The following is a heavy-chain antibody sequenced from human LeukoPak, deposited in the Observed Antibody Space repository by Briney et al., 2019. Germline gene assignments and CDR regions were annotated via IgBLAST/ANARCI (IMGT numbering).Heavy chain of an antibody. Sequence: SETLSLTCTVSGGSISSGGYYWSWIRQHPGKGLEWIGYIYYSGSTYYNPSLKSRVTISVDTSENRFSLKLSSVTAADTAVYYCARDSRGYYYDSSGSPYWYFDLWGRGILVTVSS. CDR3: ARDSRGYYYDSSGSPYWYFDL. J-gene: IGHJ2*01. CDR1: GGSISSGGYY. D-gene: IGHD3-22*01. CDR2: IYYSGST. V-gene: IGHV4-31*03.